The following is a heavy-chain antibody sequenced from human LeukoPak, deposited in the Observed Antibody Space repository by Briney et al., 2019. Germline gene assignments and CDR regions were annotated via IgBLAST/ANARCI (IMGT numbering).Heavy chain of an antibody. CDR3: ARGFRTGDMTTFAH. CDR2: INPSGGST. V-gene: IGHV1-46*01. CDR1: GYTFTSYY. Sequence: ASVKVSCKASGYTFTSYYMHWVRQAPGQGLEWMGIINPSGGSTSYAQKFQGRVTMTRDTSISTAYMEVSRVRSDDTAVYYCARGFRTGDMTTFAHWGQGTLVTVSS. J-gene: IGHJ4*02. D-gene: IGHD2-15*01.